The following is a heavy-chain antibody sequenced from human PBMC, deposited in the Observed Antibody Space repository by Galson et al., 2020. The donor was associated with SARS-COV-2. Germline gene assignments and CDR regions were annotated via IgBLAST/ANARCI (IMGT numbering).Heavy chain of an antibody. V-gene: IGHV3-21*01. CDR3: ARDDSSGWSHDAFDI. CDR2: ISSSSSYI. D-gene: IGHD6-19*01. CDR1: GFTFSSYS. Sequence: GESLKISCAASGFTFSSYSMNWVRQAPGKGLEWVSSISSSSSYIYYADLVQGRFTISRDNAKNSLYLQMNSLRAEDTAVYYCARDDSSGWSHDAFDIWGQGTMVTVSS. J-gene: IGHJ3*02.